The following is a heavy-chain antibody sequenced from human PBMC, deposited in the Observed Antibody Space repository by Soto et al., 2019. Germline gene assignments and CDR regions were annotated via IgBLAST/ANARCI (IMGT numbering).Heavy chain of an antibody. V-gene: IGHV3-30-3*01. CDR1: GFTFSSYA. CDR3: ARDRCQQFVLYYYYGMDV. CDR2: ISYYGSNK. Sequence: QVQLVESGGGVVQPGRSLRLSCAASGFTFSSYAMHWVRQAPGKGLEWVAVISYYGSNKYYADSVKGRFTISRDNSKNTLYLQMNRLRADDTAVYYCARDRCQQFVLYYYYGMDVWGQGTTVTVSS. D-gene: IGHD6-6*01. J-gene: IGHJ6*02.